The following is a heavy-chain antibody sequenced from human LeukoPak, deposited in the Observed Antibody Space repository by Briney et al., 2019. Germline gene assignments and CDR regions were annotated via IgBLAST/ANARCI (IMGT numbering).Heavy chain of an antibody. CDR1: GGSFSGYY. D-gene: IGHD1-26*01. CDR2: INHSGST. CDR3: ARVKGSVGATSLDY. Sequence: PSETLSLTCAVYGGSFSGYYWSWIRQPPGKGLEWIGEINHSGSTNYNPSLKSRVTISVDTSKNQFSLKLSSVTAADTAVYYCARVKGSVGATSLDYWGQGTLVTVSS. J-gene: IGHJ4*02. V-gene: IGHV4-34*01.